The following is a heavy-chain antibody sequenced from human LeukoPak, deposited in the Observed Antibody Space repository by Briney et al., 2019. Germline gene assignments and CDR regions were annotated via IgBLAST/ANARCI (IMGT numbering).Heavy chain of an antibody. CDR1: GFTFSSYS. CDR3: ARGGGGRYYGSGSCGDY. D-gene: IGHD3-10*01. V-gene: IGHV3-48*04. J-gene: IGHJ4*02. CDR2: ISSSSSTI. Sequence: GGSLRLSCAASGFTFSSYSMNWVRQAPGKGLEWVSYISSSSSTIYYADSVKGRFTISRDNAKNSLYLQMNSLRAEDTAVYYCARGGGGRYYGSGSCGDYWGQGTLVTVSS.